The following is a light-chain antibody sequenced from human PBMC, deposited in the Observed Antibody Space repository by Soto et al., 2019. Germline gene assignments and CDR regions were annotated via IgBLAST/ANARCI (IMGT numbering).Light chain of an antibody. CDR2: DVT. Sequence: QSALTQPASVSGSPGQSITSSCTGTSSDVGGYNSVSWYQQHPGKVPKIMIYDVTIRPSGVPDRFSGSKSGNTASLTISGLQAEDEADYYCSSYTSIPALVFGTGTKLTVL. CDR3: SSYTSIPALV. CDR1: SSDVGGYNS. V-gene: IGLV2-14*01. J-gene: IGLJ1*01.